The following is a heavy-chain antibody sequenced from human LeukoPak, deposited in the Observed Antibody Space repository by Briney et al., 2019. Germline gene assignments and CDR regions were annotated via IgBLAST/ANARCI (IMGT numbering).Heavy chain of an antibody. Sequence: GGSLRLSCAASGFTVSNSYIGWVRQLPGKGLEWVSVIYSGGNTYYADSVKGRFTISRDSSKNTLYLQMNSLRAEDTAVYYCARVLLWFGELSYAFDIWGQGTMVTVSS. D-gene: IGHD3-10*01. CDR3: ARVLLWFGELSYAFDI. V-gene: IGHV3-66*01. J-gene: IGHJ3*02. CDR1: GFTVSNSY. CDR2: IYSGGNT.